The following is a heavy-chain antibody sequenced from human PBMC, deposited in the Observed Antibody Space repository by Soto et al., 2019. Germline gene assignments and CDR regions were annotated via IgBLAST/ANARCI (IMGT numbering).Heavy chain of an antibody. CDR1: GGTFSIYA. CDR3: ARSPRNWGFDY. J-gene: IGHJ4*02. Sequence: GASVKVSCKASGGTFSIYAFSWVRQAPGQGLEWMGRIIPILDIVHYAQKFQDRVTITADKSTSTAYLELSSLRSEDTAVYYCARSPRNWGFDYWGLGTLVTVS. V-gene: IGHV1-69*04. D-gene: IGHD7-27*01. CDR2: IIPILDIV.